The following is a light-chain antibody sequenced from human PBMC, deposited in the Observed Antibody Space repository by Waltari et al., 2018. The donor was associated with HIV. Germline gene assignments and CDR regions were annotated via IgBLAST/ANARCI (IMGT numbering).Light chain of an antibody. CDR1: RNIDNR. CDR2: FAS. Sequence: DSPMTQSPSTLSASVGDRVTITCRTRRNIDNRMAWYQQQPGKVPTLLIYFASTLQRGVPWRFSGSGSGTEFTLTISSLQPDDFATYYCQGGNGYFGQGTKVEIK. J-gene: IGKJ2*01. V-gene: IGKV1-5*03. CDR3: QGGNGY.